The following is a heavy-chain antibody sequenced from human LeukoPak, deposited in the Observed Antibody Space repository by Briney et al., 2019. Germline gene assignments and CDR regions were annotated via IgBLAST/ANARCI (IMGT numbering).Heavy chain of an antibody. CDR2: TGGNSGST. Sequence: GGSLRLSCAASGFTFSSYAMSWVRQAPGKGLEWVSGTGGNSGSTYYADSVKGRFTISRDNSKNTLYLQMNSLRADDTALYYCARGFSGFDYWGQGTLVTVSS. V-gene: IGHV3-23*01. J-gene: IGHJ4*02. D-gene: IGHD1-14*01. CDR3: ARGFSGFDY. CDR1: GFTFSSYA.